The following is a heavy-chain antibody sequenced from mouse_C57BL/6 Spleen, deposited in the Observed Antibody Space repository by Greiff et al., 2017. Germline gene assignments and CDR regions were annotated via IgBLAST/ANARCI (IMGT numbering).Heavy chain of an antibody. D-gene: IGHD2-4*01. Sequence: EVQLVESGGGLVKPGGSLKLSCAASGFTFSSYAMSWVRQTPEKRLEWVATISDGGSYTYYPDNVKGRFTISRDNAKNNLYLQMSHLKSEDTAMYYCARDGDDYDVYFDYWGQGTTLTVSS. CDR2: ISDGGSYT. J-gene: IGHJ2*01. CDR1: GFTFSSYA. V-gene: IGHV5-4*01. CDR3: ARDGDDYDVYFDY.